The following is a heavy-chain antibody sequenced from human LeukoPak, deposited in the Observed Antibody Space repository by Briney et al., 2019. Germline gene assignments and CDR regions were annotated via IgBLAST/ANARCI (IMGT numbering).Heavy chain of an antibody. CDR2: ISGSGGST. J-gene: IGHJ4*02. D-gene: IGHD2-2*01. CDR3: AKDRVVPAALFDY. Sequence: GRSLRLSCAASGFTFSSYAMHWVRQAPGKGLEWVSAISGSGGSTYYADSVKGRFTISRDNSKNTLYLQMDSLRAEDTAVYYCAKDRVVPAALFDYWGQGTLVTVSS. CDR1: GFTFSSYA. V-gene: IGHV3-23*01.